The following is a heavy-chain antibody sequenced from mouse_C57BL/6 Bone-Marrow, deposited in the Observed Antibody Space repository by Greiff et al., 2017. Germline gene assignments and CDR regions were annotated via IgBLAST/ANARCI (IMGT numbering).Heavy chain of an antibody. D-gene: IGHD1-1*01. Sequence: EVQGVESGGGLVKPGGSLKLSCAASGFTFSSYAMSWVRQTPEKRLEWVATISDGGSYTYYPDNVKGRFTISRDNAKNNLYLQMSHLKSEDTAMYYCARDPYYYGSSRYWYFDVWGTGTTVTVSS. CDR1: GFTFSSYA. V-gene: IGHV5-4*01. CDR2: ISDGGSYT. CDR3: ARDPYYYGSSRYWYFDV. J-gene: IGHJ1*03.